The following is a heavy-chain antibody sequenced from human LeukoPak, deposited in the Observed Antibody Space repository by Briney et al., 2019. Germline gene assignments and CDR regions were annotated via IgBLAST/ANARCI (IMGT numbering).Heavy chain of an antibody. Sequence: SETLSLTCTVSGGSISSSSYYWGWISQPPGKGLEWIGSIYYSGSTYYNPSLKSRVTISVDTSKNQFSLKLSSVTAADTAVYYCARRVGYCSSTGCYLWFDPWGQRTLVTASS. V-gene: IGHV4-39*01. D-gene: IGHD2-2*01. CDR3: ARRVGYCSSTGCYLWFDP. CDR1: GGSISSSSYY. CDR2: IYYSGST. J-gene: IGHJ5*02.